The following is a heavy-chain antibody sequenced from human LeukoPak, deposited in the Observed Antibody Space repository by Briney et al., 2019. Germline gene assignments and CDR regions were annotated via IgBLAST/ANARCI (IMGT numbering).Heavy chain of an antibody. Sequence: SETLSLTCAVYGGSFSGYYWSWIRQPPGKGLEWIGEINHSGSTNYNPSLKSRVTTSVDTSKNQFSLKLSSVTAADTAVYYCAREVAARIFYYYGMDVWGQGTTVTVSS. V-gene: IGHV4-34*01. CDR1: GGSFSGYY. D-gene: IGHD6-6*01. CDR3: AREVAARIFYYYGMDV. CDR2: INHSGST. J-gene: IGHJ6*02.